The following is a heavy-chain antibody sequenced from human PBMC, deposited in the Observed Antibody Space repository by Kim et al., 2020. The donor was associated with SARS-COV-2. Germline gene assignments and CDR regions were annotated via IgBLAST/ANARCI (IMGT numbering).Heavy chain of an antibody. CDR3: ARSSADY. J-gene: IGHJ4*02. V-gene: IGHV4-59*10. Sequence: SGTTTYNPSLNSRVTMSVDASKNQFFLKLKSMTAADTAVYYCARSSADYWGQGTLVTVSS. CDR2: SGTT.